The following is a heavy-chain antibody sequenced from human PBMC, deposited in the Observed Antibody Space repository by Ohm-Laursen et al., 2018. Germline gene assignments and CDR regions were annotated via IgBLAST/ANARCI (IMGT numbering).Heavy chain of an antibody. CDR3: ARGAGNYYYGMDV. V-gene: IGHV3-21*04. J-gene: IGHJ6*02. CDR1: GFTFSSYS. Sequence: SLRLSCAASGFTFSSYSMNWVRQAPGKGLEWVSSISSSSSYIYYADSVKGRFTISRDNSKNTLDLQMNSLRAEDTAIYYCARGAGNYYYGMDVWGPGTTVIVSS. CDR2: ISSSSSYI.